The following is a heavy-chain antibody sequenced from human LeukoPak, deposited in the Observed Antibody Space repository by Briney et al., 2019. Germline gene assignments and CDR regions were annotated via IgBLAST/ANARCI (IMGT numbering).Heavy chain of an antibody. CDR1: GFPFSSYP. CDR2: ITASGDST. D-gene: IGHD6-19*01. Sequence: GGSLRLSCAGSGFPFSSYPISWVRQPPGKGLEWVSAITASGDSTYSADSVKGRFTISRDNSRNTLFLEMSSLRAEDTAVYYCAKDISGWYGSFAFDIWGQGTMVTVSS. V-gene: IGHV3-23*01. J-gene: IGHJ3*02. CDR3: AKDISGWYGSFAFDI.